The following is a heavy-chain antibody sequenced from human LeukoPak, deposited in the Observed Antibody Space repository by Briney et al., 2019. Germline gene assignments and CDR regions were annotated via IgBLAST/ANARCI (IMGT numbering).Heavy chain of an antibody. V-gene: IGHV3-66*01. CDR1: GFTVSSNY. D-gene: IGHD3-22*01. Sequence: PGGSLRLSCAASGFTVSSNYMSWVRQAPGKGLEWVSVIYSGGSTYYADSVKGRFTISRDNSKNTLYLQMNSLRAENTAVYYCAREGDYDSSGFRDYWGQGTLVTVSS. CDR3: AREGDYDSSGFRDY. CDR2: IYSGGST. J-gene: IGHJ4*02.